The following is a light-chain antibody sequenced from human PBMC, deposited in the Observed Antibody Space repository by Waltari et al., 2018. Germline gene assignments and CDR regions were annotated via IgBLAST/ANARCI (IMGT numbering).Light chain of an antibody. CDR1: QSISSW. V-gene: IGKV1-5*03. J-gene: IGKJ2*01. Sequence: DVQMTQSPSTLSESVRYRSNITCRASQSISSWLAWYQQKPGKAPKLLIYKASSLESGVPSRFSGSGSGTEFTLTISSLQPDDFATYYCQQYNSYPYTFGQGTKLEIK. CDR3: QQYNSYPYT. CDR2: KAS.